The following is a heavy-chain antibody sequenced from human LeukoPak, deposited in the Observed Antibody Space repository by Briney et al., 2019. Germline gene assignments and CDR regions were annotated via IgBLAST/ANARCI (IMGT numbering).Heavy chain of an antibody. Sequence: ASAKVSCKPSGYTSTIYAISSVPQAPGQGLEWMGWISVYSGTTNYAQSFQGRVTMTTDTSTTTAYMELRSLRSDDTAVYYCARDANGVLGDYWGQGALVSVSS. D-gene: IGHD2-8*01. CDR1: GYTSTIYA. V-gene: IGHV1-18*01. CDR2: ISVYSGTT. J-gene: IGHJ4*02. CDR3: ARDANGVLGDY.